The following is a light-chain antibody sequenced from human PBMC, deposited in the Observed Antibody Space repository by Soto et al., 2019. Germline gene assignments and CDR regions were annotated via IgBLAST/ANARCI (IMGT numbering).Light chain of an antibody. CDR1: QSLLH. CDR3: QQYYTTPVT. CDR2: WAS. V-gene: IGKV4-1*01. Sequence: DIVMTQSPDSLAVSLGEGATINCKSSQSLLHLAWYQQKPGQPPKLLIYWASTRESGVPDRFSGSGSGTDFTLTISSLQAEDVAVYYCQQYYTTPVTFGQGTKVEI. J-gene: IGKJ1*01.